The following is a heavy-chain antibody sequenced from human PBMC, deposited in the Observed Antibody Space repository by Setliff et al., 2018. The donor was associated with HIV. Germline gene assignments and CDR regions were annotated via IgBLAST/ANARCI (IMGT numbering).Heavy chain of an antibody. CDR1: GDTDFY. CDR2: INASGKA. J-gene: IGHJ4*02. CDR3: ATLDPSGGNFLAY. D-gene: IGHD2-21*02. Sequence: PSETLSLTCTVSGDTDFYWSWIRQSPGKGLEWIGYINASGKANYNPSLKSRVTISLDTSKMQFSLRLTSVTAADTAVYYCATLDPSGGNFLAYWGQGTLVTVSS. V-gene: IGHV4-4*09.